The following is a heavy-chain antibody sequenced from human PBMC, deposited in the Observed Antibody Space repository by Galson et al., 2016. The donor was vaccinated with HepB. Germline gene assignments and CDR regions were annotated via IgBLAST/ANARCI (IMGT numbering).Heavy chain of an antibody. D-gene: IGHD1-26*01. V-gene: IGHV3-30*18. Sequence: SLRLSCAASSGFPFSSYGLHWVRQAPGKALEWVAVISYVGTNIFYADSVKGRFTISRDNSKNTLYLQMNSLRREDTAVYYCAKDPRRILGGTVVDDYYNYYMDVWGKGTTVIVSS. CDR2: ISYVGTNI. CDR1: GFPFSSYG. J-gene: IGHJ6*03. CDR3: AKDPRRILGGTVVDDYYNYYMDV.